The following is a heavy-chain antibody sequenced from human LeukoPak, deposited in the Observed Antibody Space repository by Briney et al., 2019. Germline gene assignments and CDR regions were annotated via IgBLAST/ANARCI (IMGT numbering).Heavy chain of an antibody. CDR3: ATDSSSSFPKYFHY. CDR2: ISYDGSNK. Sequence: PGRSLRLSCAASGFTFSSHAMHWVRQAPGKGLEWVAIISYDGSNKYYADSVKGRFTISRDNSKNTLYLQMNSLRAEDTAVYYCATDSSSSFPKYFHYWGQGTLVTVSS. D-gene: IGHD6-6*01. V-gene: IGHV3-30-3*01. CDR1: GFTFSSHA. J-gene: IGHJ4*02.